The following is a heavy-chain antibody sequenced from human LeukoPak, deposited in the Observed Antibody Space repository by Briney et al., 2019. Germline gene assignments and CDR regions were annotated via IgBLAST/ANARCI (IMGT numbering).Heavy chain of an antibody. J-gene: IGHJ6*03. CDR2: ISAYNGNT. CDR3: ARVPPYCSSTSCYSYYMDV. Sequence: ASVKVSCKASGYTFTSYGISWVRQAPGQGLEWMGWISAYNGNTNYAQKLQDRVTMTTDTSTSTAYMELRSLRSDDTAVYYCARVPPYCSSTSCYSYYMDVWGKGTTVTVSS. D-gene: IGHD2-2*01. V-gene: IGHV1-18*01. CDR1: GYTFTSYG.